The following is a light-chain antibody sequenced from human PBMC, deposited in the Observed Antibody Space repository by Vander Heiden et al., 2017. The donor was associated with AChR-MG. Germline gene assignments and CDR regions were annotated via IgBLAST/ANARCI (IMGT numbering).Light chain of an antibody. CDR3: QQRSSGPPMYI. Sequence: EIVLTQSPATLSLSPGERATLSCRASQTISSYLAWYQQKPGQAPRLLIYDSSKRAIGIPARFSGSVYGTDFTLTISSLEAEDFAVYFCQQRSSGPPMYIFGQGTKLEIK. V-gene: IGKV3-11*01. J-gene: IGKJ2*01. CDR2: DSS. CDR1: QTISSY.